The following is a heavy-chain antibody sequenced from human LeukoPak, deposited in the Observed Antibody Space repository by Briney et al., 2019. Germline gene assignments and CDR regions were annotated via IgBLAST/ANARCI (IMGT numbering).Heavy chain of an antibody. CDR2: IYQRATV. J-gene: IGHJ4*02. CDR1: GYSISSGYF. D-gene: IGHD2-21*01. CDR3: ARAFCVGECFVLHIFFDS. V-gene: IGHV4-38-2*02. Sequence: SETLSLTCNVSGYSISSGYFWGWVRQAPGKGLEWIGSIYQRATVHYNPSLKSRVTISLDTSKDHFSLNLRSMQASDTAVYYCARAFCVGECFVLHIFFDSWGQGTLVTVSS.